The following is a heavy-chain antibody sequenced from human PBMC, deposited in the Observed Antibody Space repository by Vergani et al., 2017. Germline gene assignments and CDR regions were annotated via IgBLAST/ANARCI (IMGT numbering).Heavy chain of an antibody. Sequence: QVQLQESGPGLVKPSETLSLTCTVSGGSISSYYWSWIRQPPGKGLEWIGYIYYSGSTNYNPSLKSRVTISVDTSKNQFSLKLSSVTAADTAVYYCAREVSRNGSGSYYNDNYYYYYMDVWGKGTTVTVSS. V-gene: IGHV4-59*01. J-gene: IGHJ6*03. CDR1: GGSISSYY. D-gene: IGHD3-10*01. CDR2: IYYSGST. CDR3: AREVSRNGSGSYYNDNYYYYYMDV.